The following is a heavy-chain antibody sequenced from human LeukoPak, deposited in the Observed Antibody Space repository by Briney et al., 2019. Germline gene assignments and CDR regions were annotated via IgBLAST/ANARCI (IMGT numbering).Heavy chain of an antibody. J-gene: IGHJ4*02. V-gene: IGHV4-59*01. CDR3: ARGASAMDNFDY. CDR1: GGSISSYY. Sequence: EXLSLTCTXSGGSISSYYWSWVRQPPGKGLEGXGYIYYSGSTNYNPSLKSRVTISVDTSKNQFSLKLSSVTAADTAVYYCARGASAMDNFDYWGQGTLVTVSS. CDR2: IYYSGST. D-gene: IGHD5-18*01.